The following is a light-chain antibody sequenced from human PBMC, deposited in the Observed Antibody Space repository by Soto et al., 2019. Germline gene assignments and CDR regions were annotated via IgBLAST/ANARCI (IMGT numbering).Light chain of an antibody. CDR3: QQSSDWPSIT. Sequence: EIVLTHSPATLSLSPGETATLSCRASQYVSSSLAWYQQKPGQAPRLIIYDAYNRATGIPARFSGSGSGTDFTLTISRLEPEDFAVYCCQQSSDWPSITCGQGARLEIK. CDR2: DAY. CDR1: QYVSSS. J-gene: IGKJ5*01. V-gene: IGKV3-11*01.